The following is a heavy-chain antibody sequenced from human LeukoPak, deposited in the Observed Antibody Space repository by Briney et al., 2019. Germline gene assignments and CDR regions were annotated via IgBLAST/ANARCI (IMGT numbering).Heavy chain of an antibody. CDR1: GFIFSNYG. CDR2: IRYDGSNK. V-gene: IGHV3-30*02. D-gene: IGHD2-2*01. J-gene: IGHJ4*02. Sequence: GGSLRLSCAASGFIFSNYGMHWVRQAPGKGLEWVAFIRYDGSNKYYADSVKGRFTISRDNSKNTLYLQMNSLRAEDTAVYYCARDALGYCGSTSCYWVIGYFDYWDQGTLVTVSS. CDR3: ARDALGYCGSTSCYWVIGYFDY.